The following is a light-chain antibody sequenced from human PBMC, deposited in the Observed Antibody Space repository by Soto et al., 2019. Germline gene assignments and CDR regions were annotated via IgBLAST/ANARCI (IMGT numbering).Light chain of an antibody. CDR2: DAS. CDR1: QSVSSY. Sequence: EIVLTQSPATLSLSPGERATLPCRASQSVSSYLAWYQQKPGQAPRLLIYDASNRATGIPARFSGSGSGTDFTLTISSLEPEDFAVYYCQQRSNWPRGTFGQGTKVDIK. J-gene: IGKJ1*01. CDR3: QQRSNWPRGT. V-gene: IGKV3-11*01.